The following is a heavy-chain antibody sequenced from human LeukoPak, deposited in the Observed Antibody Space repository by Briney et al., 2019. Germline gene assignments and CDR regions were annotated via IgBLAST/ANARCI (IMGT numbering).Heavy chain of an antibody. CDR1: GGSISSSNW. D-gene: IGHD4-17*01. CDR3: VKHGAYDFDQ. V-gene: IGHV4-4*02. Sequence: SETLSLTCAVSGGSISSSNWWSWVRQPPGKGLEWIGQVYLGGNTGYNPSLKSRVTISADKPKNQFSLELTSVTAADTAVYYCVKHGAYDFDQWGQGTLVTVSS. J-gene: IGHJ4*02. CDR2: VYLGGNT.